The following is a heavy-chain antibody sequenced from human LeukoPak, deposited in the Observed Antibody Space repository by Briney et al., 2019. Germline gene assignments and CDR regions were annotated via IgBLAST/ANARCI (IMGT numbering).Heavy chain of an antibody. CDR2: IYYSGST. CDR1: GGSISSSSYY. V-gene: IGHV4-39*01. CDR3: ARRVFTMIVVEAFDI. D-gene: IGHD3-22*01. J-gene: IGHJ3*02. Sequence: SETLSLTCTVSGGSISSSSYYWGWIRQPPGRGLEWIGSIYYSGSTYYNPSLKSRVTISVDTSKNQFSLKLSSVTAADTAVYYCARRVFTMIVVEAFDIWGQGTMVTVSS.